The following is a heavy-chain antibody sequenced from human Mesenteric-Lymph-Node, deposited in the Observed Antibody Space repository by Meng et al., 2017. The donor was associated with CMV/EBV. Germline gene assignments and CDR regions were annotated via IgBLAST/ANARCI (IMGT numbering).Heavy chain of an antibody. CDR1: GFTFSRYR. CDR3: ARDRWLLLFDY. D-gene: IGHD2-15*01. CDR2: ISSSSSYI. J-gene: IGHJ4*02. V-gene: IGHV3-21*01. Sequence: LSCAASGFTFSRYRMNWVRQAPWKGLEWVSSISSSSSYIYSADSVKGRFTISRDNAKNSLYLQMNSLRAEDTAVYYCARDRWLLLFDYWGQGTLVTVSS.